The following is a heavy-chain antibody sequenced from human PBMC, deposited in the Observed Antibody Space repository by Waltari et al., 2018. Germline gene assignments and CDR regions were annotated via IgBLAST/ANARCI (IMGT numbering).Heavy chain of an antibody. J-gene: IGHJ3*02. V-gene: IGHV1-18*01. Sequence: QVQLVQSGAEVKKPGSSVKVSCKASGGTFSSYTISWVRQAPGQGLEWMGRISGYNGNFNYAQKFQDRLTMTTDTSTGTAYMELRSLRSDDTAVYYCARIRGGGSERTDAFDIWGQGTMVTVSS. CDR1: GGTFSSYT. CDR3: ARIRGGGSERTDAFDI. D-gene: IGHD3-10*01. CDR2: ISGYNGNF.